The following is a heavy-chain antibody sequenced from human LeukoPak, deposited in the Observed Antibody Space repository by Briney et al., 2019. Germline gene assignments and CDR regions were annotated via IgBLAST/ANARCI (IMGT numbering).Heavy chain of an antibody. J-gene: IGHJ4*02. V-gene: IGHV4-34*01. CDR1: GGSFSGYY. CDR3: ARGVVVTAIGRQDFDY. CDR2: INHSGST. D-gene: IGHD2-21*02. Sequence: PSETLSLTCAVYGGSFSGYYWSWIRQPPGKGLEWIGEINHSGSTNYNPSLKSQVTISVDTSKNQFSLKLSSVTAADTAVYYCARGVVVTAIGRQDFDYWGQGTLVTVSS.